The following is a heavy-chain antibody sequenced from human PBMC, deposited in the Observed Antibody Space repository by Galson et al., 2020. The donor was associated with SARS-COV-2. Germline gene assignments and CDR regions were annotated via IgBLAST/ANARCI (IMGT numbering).Heavy chain of an antibody. D-gene: IGHD3-10*01. CDR1: GFTFSRNA. Sequence: GGSLRLSCAASGFTFSRNALHWVRQAPGRGLEWVAVISSDGADKYYRDSVKGRFSISRDNPSNTLTLQMNSLRADDTAIYYCAKTNHYGSGSGRPFDIWGQGTMVIVSS. J-gene: IGHJ3*02. CDR2: ISSDGADK. CDR3: AKTNHYGSGSGRPFDI. V-gene: IGHV3-30-3*02.